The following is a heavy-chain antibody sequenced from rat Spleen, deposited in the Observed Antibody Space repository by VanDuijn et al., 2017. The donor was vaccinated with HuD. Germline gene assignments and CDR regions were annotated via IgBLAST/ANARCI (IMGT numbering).Heavy chain of an antibody. Sequence: EVQLVESGGGLVQPGRSLKLSCAASGFTFTNYGMAWVRQAPTKGLEWVASISTSGDSTYYRDSVKGRFTISRDNGKSTLYLKMDSLRSEDTATYYCATGGYYDGTRFAYWGQGTLVTVSS. D-gene: IGHD1-12*02. CDR3: ATGGYYDGTRFAY. CDR1: GFTFTNYG. CDR2: ISTSGDST. J-gene: IGHJ3*01. V-gene: IGHV5S23*01.